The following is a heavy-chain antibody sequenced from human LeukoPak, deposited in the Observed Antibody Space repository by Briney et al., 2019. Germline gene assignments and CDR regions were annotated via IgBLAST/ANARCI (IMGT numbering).Heavy chain of an antibody. D-gene: IGHD2-15*01. CDR1: GGSISSSNSY. J-gene: IGHJ4*02. CDR3: ARRGGGSWYYFDY. V-gene: IGHV4-39*01. Sequence: PSETLSLTCTVSGGSISSSNSYWDWIRQPPGMGLEWIGNIYYSGSTNYNASLKSRVTISVDTPKNQFSLKVSSVTAADTALYYCARRGGGSWYYFDYWGQGTLVTVSS. CDR2: IYYSGST.